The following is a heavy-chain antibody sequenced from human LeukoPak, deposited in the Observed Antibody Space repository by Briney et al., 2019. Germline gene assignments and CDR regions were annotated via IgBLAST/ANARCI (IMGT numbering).Heavy chain of an antibody. CDR1: GFTFSSYA. V-gene: IGHV3-30-3*01. D-gene: IGHD6-19*01. J-gene: IGHJ4*02. CDR2: ISYDGSNK. Sequence: PGRSLRLSCAASGFTFSSYAMHWVRQAPGKGLEWVAVISYDGSNKYYADSVKGRFTISRDNSKNTVYLQMNSLRVEDTAIYYCAKDGIAVAGISAWYWGQGTQVTVSS. CDR3: AKDGIAVAGISAWY.